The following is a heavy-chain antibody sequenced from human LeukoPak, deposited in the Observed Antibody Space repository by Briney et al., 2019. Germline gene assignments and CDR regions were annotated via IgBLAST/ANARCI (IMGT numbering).Heavy chain of an antibody. CDR2: ITSSSSTI. V-gene: IGHV3-48*01. D-gene: IGHD4-17*01. Sequence: GGSLRLSCAASGFTFSSYSMNWVRQAPGKGLVWVSYITSSSSTIYYADSVKGRFTISRDNAKNSLYLQMNSLRAEDTAVYYCARDLDSLSEQDYGAYYYFDYWGQGTLVTVSS. J-gene: IGHJ4*02. CDR3: ARDLDSLSEQDYGAYYYFDY. CDR1: GFTFSSYS.